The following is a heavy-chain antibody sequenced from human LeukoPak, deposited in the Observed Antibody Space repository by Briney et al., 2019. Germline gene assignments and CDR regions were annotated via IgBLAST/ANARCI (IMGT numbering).Heavy chain of an antibody. D-gene: IGHD5-18*01. Sequence: SETLSLTCAVYGGSFSDYYWSWIRQPPGKGLEWIGEINHIGNTIYNPSLKSRVTISVDTSKNQFSLRLSSVTAADTTVYYCARGLRRYSKAFPFDYWGQGTLVTVSS. J-gene: IGHJ4*02. CDR3: ARGLRRYSKAFPFDY. V-gene: IGHV4-34*01. CDR1: GGSFSDYY. CDR2: INHIGNT.